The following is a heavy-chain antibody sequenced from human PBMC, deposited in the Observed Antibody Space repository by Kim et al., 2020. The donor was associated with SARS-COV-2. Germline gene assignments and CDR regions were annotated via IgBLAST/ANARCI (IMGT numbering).Heavy chain of an antibody. J-gene: IGHJ4*02. V-gene: IGHV3-15*01. Sequence: YAAPVKGRFTISRDDSKNTLYLQMNSLKTEDTGVYYCTTGIVATTMDFDYWGQGTLVTVSS. D-gene: IGHD5-12*01. CDR3: TTGIVATTMDFDY.